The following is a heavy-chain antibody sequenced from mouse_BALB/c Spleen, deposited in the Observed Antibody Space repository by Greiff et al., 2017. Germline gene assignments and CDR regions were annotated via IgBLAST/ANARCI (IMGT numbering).Heavy chain of an antibody. D-gene: IGHD3-1*01. CDR1: GFTFSSFG. CDR3: ARTRALMDY. J-gene: IGHJ4*01. Sequence: DVMLVESGGGLVQPGGSRKLSCAASGFTFSSFGMHWVRQAPEKGLEWVAYISSGSSTIYYADTVKGRFTISRDNPKNTLFLQMTSLRSEDTAMYYCARTRALMDYWGQGTSVTVSS. V-gene: IGHV5-17*02. CDR2: ISSGSSTI.